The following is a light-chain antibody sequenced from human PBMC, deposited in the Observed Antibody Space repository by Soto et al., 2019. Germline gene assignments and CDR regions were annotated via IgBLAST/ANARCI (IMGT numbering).Light chain of an antibody. Sequence: DIHLTQSPSSLSAAVGDRVTITCRASQAILTYLNWFQQKAGKAPEVLIYGASSLRSGVPSRFNGSGSETDFTLTTTSLQPEDAGTYFCQQTFSPAVTFGGGTTV. J-gene: IGKJ4*01. CDR3: QQTFSPAVT. CDR1: QAILTY. CDR2: GAS. V-gene: IGKV1-39*01.